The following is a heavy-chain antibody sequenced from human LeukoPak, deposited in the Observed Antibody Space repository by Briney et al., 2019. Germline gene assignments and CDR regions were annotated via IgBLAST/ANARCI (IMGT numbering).Heavy chain of an antibody. CDR1: GYTFTGYY. V-gene: IGHV1-2*02. CDR3: ARDPESDIVVVPADHGMDV. CDR2: INPNSGGT. J-gene: IGHJ6*02. D-gene: IGHD2-2*01. Sequence: GASVKVSCKASGYTFTGYYMHWVRQAPGQGLEWMGWINPNSGGTNYAQKFQGRVTMTRDTSISTAYMELSRLRSDDTAVYYCARDPESDIVVVPADHGMDVWGQGTTVTVSS.